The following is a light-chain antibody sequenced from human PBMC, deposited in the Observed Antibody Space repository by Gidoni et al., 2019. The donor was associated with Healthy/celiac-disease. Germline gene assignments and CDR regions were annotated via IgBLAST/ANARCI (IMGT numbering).Light chain of an antibody. J-gene: IGKJ1*01. Sequence: EIVLTQPPGTLSLSPGERATLSCRASQRVSSSYLAWYQQKPGQAPRLLIYGASSRATGIPDRFSGSGSGTDFTLTISRLEPEDFAVYYCQQYGSSPRTFGQGTKVEIK. CDR1: QRVSSSY. CDR3: QQYGSSPRT. V-gene: IGKV3-20*01. CDR2: GAS.